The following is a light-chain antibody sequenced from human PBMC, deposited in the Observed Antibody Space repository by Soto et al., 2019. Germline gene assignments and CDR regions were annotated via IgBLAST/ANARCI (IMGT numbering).Light chain of an antibody. V-gene: IGLV3-25*03. CDR2: KDS. CDR3: QSADSSGTYVV. Sequence: SSELTQPPSVSVSPGQTARITCSGAALPKQYACWYQQKPGQAPVLVIYKDSERPSGIPERFSGSSSGTTVTLTISGVQAEDEADYYCQSADSSGTYVVFGGGTKLTVL. J-gene: IGLJ2*01. CDR1: ALPKQY.